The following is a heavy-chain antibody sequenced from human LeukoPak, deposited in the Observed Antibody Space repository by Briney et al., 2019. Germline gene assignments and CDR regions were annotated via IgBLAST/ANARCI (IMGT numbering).Heavy chain of an antibody. Sequence: SQTLSLTCTVSGGSISSGGYYWSWIRQHPGKGLEWIGYIYYSGSSYYNPSLKSRVSTSVDTSKNQFSLKLSSVTAADTAMYYCARALDAALAPFDYWGQGTLVTVSS. J-gene: IGHJ4*02. D-gene: IGHD6-6*01. CDR3: ARALDAALAPFDY. CDR1: GGSISSGGYY. CDR2: IYYSGSS. V-gene: IGHV4-31*03.